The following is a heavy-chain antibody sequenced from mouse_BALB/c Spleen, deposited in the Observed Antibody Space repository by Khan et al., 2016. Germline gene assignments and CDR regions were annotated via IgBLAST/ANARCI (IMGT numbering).Heavy chain of an antibody. CDR3: ARSDDYGNDY. J-gene: IGHJ2*01. CDR2: INTYTEEP. D-gene: IGHD1-2*01. V-gene: IGHV9-1*02. Sequence: VQLQESGPELKKPGETVKISCKASGYTFTNYGMNWVKRAPGKVLKWMGWINTYTEEPTYADDFKGRFAFSLETSASTAYLQINNLKNEDMATYFCARSDDYGNDYWGQGTTLTVSS. CDR1: GYTFTNYG.